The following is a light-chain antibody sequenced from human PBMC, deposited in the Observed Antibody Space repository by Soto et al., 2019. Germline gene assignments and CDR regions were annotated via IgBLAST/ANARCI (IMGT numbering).Light chain of an antibody. V-gene: IGKV1-33*01. Sequence: DIRMTQSPSTLSASVGDRVTITCRASQSISSWLAWYQQKPGRAPKLLIYDASNLEAGVPSRFRGSGSGTDFTFTISRLQPEDIATYYCQQYENLPTFGQGTRLEI. CDR3: QQYENLPT. CDR1: QSISSW. CDR2: DAS. J-gene: IGKJ5*01.